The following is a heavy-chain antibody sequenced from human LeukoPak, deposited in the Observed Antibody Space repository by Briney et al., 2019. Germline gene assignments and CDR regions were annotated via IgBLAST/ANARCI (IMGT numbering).Heavy chain of an antibody. Sequence: GGSLRLSCTASGFTFGDYAMSWVRQAPGKGLEWVGFIRSKAYGGTTEYAAAVKGRFTISRDDSKSIAYLQMNSLKTEDTAVYYCTRDPTYYYDSSGYHDYWGQGTLVTVSS. CDR1: GFTFGDYA. D-gene: IGHD3-22*01. V-gene: IGHV3-49*04. J-gene: IGHJ4*02. CDR3: TRDPTYYYDSSGYHDY. CDR2: IRSKAYGGTT.